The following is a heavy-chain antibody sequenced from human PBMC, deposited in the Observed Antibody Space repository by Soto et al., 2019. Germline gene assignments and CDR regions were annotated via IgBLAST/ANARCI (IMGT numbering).Heavy chain of an antibody. CDR1: GFTFGDYA. V-gene: IGHV3-49*03. D-gene: IGHD6-19*01. CDR2: IRSKAYGGTT. J-gene: IGHJ4*02. CDR3: TRVGSLYSSGWYVPPFCDY. Sequence: GGSLRLSCTASGFTFGDYAMSWFRQAPGKGLEWVGFIRSKAYGGTTEYAASVKGRFTISRDDSKSIAYLQMNSLKTEDTAVYYCTRVGSLYSSGWYVPPFCDYWGQGTLVTVSS.